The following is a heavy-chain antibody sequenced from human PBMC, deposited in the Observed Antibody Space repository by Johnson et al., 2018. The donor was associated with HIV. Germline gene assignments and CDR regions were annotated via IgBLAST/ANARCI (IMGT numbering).Heavy chain of an antibody. V-gene: IGHV3-30*18. Sequence: QVHLVESGGGLVQPGGSLRLSSAASGFTFSRYWMSWVRQAPGKGLEWVAVISYDGTEKYYAESVKARFPISRDNSKNTLYLQMNSLRAEDTAVYYCAQGYYDILTGYYDAFDIWGQGTMVMVSS. CDR2: ISYDGTEK. CDR1: GFTFSRYW. J-gene: IGHJ3*02. D-gene: IGHD3-9*01. CDR3: AQGYYDILTGYYDAFDI.